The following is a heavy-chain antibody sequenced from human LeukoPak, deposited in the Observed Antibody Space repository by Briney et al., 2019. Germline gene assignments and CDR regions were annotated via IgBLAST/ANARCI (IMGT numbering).Heavy chain of an antibody. CDR1: GGSVNSFF. D-gene: IGHD6-13*01. V-gene: IGHV4-59*02. Sequence: SETLSLTCSVSGGSVNSFFWSWIRQSPGKPLEWIAYITYSGSANYKPSRKSRVTISLGTSKNQVSLRLTSVTAADTAVYYCARVPYSDRIEFYYMDVWGKGTTVTVSS. CDR3: ARVPYSDRIEFYYMDV. J-gene: IGHJ6*03. CDR2: ITYSGSA.